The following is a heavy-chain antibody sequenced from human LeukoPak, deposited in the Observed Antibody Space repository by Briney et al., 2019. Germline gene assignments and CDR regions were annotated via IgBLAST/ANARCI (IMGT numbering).Heavy chain of an antibody. CDR1: GFTFSSYW. Sequence: GGSLRLSCAASGFTFSSYWMHWVRQAPGKGLVWVSRINGDGSSTSYADSVKGRFTISRDNAENTLYLQMNSLRAEDTAVYYCATPPTIHGYWGQGTLVTVSS. CDR2: INGDGSST. J-gene: IGHJ4*02. CDR3: ATPPTIHGY. D-gene: IGHD2-2*02. V-gene: IGHV3-74*01.